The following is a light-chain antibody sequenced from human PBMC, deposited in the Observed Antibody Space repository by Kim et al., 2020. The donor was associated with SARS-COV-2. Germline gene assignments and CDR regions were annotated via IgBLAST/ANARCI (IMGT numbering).Light chain of an antibody. Sequence: GDKVTVARSGVSTNFRNDYVCSYQQRPGTAPKLLLYDNKERPSGTPDRFSGSKSGTSATLGITGLQTGDEAHYYCGTWDTSLSAVVFGGGTQLTVL. CDR1: STNFRNDY. CDR3: GTWDTSLSAVV. CDR2: DNK. V-gene: IGLV1-51*01. J-gene: IGLJ2*01.